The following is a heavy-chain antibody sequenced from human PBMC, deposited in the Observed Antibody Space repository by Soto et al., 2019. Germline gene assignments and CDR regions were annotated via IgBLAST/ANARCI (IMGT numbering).Heavy chain of an antibody. J-gene: IGHJ4*02. CDR1: CGSIISYY. CDR2: IYYSGST. D-gene: IGHD3-22*01. CDR3: VREARTYYYDSSGYRQYYFDY. Sequence: SETLSLTCTVSCGSIISYYWSWIRQPPGKGLEWIGYIYYSGSTNYNPSLKSRVTISVDTSKNQFSLKLSSVTAGDTAVYYCVREARTYYYDSSGYRQYYFDYWGQGTLVTVSS. V-gene: IGHV4-59*01.